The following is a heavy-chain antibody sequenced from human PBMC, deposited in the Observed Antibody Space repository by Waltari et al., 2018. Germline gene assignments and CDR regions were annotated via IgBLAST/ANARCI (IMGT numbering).Heavy chain of an antibody. Sequence: EVQLVESGGGLVQPGGSLRLSCAASGFTFSDQYMDWVRQAPGKGLEWVGRTRNKANSYTTEYAASVKGRFTISRDDSKNSLYLQMNSLKTEDTAVYYCARVSPNPGNYWGQGTLVTVSS. CDR2: TRNKANSYTT. J-gene: IGHJ4*02. CDR1: GFTFSDQY. D-gene: IGHD3-10*01. CDR3: ARVSPNPGNY. V-gene: IGHV3-72*01.